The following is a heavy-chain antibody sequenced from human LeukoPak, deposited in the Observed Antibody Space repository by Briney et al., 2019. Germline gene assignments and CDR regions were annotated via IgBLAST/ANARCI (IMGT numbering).Heavy chain of an antibody. CDR3: ARASIVRRIWGGKSKSYFDY. CDR1: GGSISTSSYY. CDR2: IYYSGST. J-gene: IGHJ4*02. V-gene: IGHV4-39*01. D-gene: IGHD3-16*01. Sequence: SETLSLTCTVSGGSISTSSYYWGWIRQPPGKGLEWIGNIYYSGSTYYNPSLKSRITISVDTSKNQFSLKLNSVTAADTAVYYCARASIVRRIWGGKSKSYFDYWGQGTLVTVSS.